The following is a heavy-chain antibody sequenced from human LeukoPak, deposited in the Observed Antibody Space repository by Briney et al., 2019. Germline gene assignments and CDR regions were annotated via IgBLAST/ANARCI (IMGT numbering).Heavy chain of an antibody. CDR2: IHYSGST. V-gene: IGHV4-59*11. CDR3: ARESQGDYYDSSD. D-gene: IGHD3-22*01. CDR1: GDSISSHY. Sequence: SETLSLTCTVSGDSISSHYWSWIRQPPGKGLECIGSIHYSGSTKYNPSLKSRVTLSADTSKNQFSLKLSSVTAADTAVYYCARESQGDYYDSSDWGQGTLVTVSS. J-gene: IGHJ4*02.